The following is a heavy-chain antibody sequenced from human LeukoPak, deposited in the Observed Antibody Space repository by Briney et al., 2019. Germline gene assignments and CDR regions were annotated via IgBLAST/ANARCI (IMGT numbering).Heavy chain of an antibody. CDR3: ARLRLYSDY. Sequence: NPSETLSLTCTVSGYSISSGYFWGWMRQPPGKGLEWIGSIYQSETAHYNPSLKSRVTISVDTSKNQFSLKLSSVTAADTAVYYCARLRLYSDYWGQGTLVTVSS. J-gene: IGHJ4*02. D-gene: IGHD2-21*01. V-gene: IGHV4-38-2*02. CDR1: GYSISSGYF. CDR2: IYQSETA.